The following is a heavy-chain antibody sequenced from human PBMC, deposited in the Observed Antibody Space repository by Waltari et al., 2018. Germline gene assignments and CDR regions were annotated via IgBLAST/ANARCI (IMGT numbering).Heavy chain of an antibody. CDR2: IYWDDDK. J-gene: IGHJ3*02. Sequence: QITLKESGPTLVKPTQTLTLTCTFSGFSLSTSGVGVGWLRQPPGKALEWLALIYWDDDKRYSPSLKSRLTITKDTSKNQVVLTMTNMDPVDTATYYCAQTVMYYDNVWGSYRPGAFDIWGQGTMVTVSS. CDR3: AQTVMYYDNVWGSYRPGAFDI. V-gene: IGHV2-5*02. D-gene: IGHD3-16*02. CDR1: GFSLSTSGVG.